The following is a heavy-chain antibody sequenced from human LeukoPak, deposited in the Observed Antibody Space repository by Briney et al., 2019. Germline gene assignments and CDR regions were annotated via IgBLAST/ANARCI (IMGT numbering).Heavy chain of an antibody. D-gene: IGHD6-19*01. CDR3: ARDRESSGFFSYYYGMDV. CDR2: ISAYYGNT. V-gene: IGHV1-18*01. Sequence: GASVKVSCKASGYTFTSYGISWVRQAPGQGLEWMGWISAYYGNTNYAQKLQGRVTTTTDTSTSTVYMDLSSLTYEDTAVYYCARDRESSGFFSYYYGMDVWGQGTTVTVSS. CDR1: GYTFTSYG. J-gene: IGHJ6*02.